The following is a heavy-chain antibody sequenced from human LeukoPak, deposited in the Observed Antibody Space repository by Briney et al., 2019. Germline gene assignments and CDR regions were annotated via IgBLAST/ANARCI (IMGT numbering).Heavy chain of an antibody. Sequence: GGSLRLSCAASGYTFSRYWMSWMRQAPGEGLEWVANIKYDGYEEYYVDSVKGRFTISRDNAKNSLYLQLNSLGVEDTAVYYCKSGGAAPGSFDYWGQGTLATVSP. D-gene: IGHD1-1*01. CDR3: KSGGAAPGSFDY. CDR1: GYTFSRYW. J-gene: IGHJ4*02. V-gene: IGHV3-7*01. CDR2: IKYDGYEE.